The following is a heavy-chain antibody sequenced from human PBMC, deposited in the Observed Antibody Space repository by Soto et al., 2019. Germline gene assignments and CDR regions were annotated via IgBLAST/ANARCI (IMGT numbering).Heavy chain of an antibody. D-gene: IGHD1-26*01. CDR1: GFTFSSYW. V-gene: IGHV3-7*01. CDR3: ARGLWELLLAFDY. J-gene: IGHJ4*02. CDR2: IKQDGSEK. Sequence: GGSLRLSGAASGFTFSSYWMSWGRQAPGKGRGWVANIKQDGSEKYYVDSVKGRFTISRDNAKNSLYLQMNSLRAEDTAVYYCARGLWELLLAFDYWGQGTLVTVSS.